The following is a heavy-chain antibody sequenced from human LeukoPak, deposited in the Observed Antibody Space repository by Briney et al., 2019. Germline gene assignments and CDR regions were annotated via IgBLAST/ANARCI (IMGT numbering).Heavy chain of an antibody. CDR3: VKENREYYGSGSIPGEPFGS. J-gene: IGHJ4*02. CDR2: ISGSGGST. Sequence: GGTLRLSCAASGFTFSSYGMSWVRQAPGKGLEWVSAISGSGGSTYYADSVKGRFTISRDNSKNTLYLQMNTLTAEDTAVYYCVKENREYYGSGSIPGEPFGSWGQGTLVTVSS. CDR1: GFTFSSYG. V-gene: IGHV3-23*01. D-gene: IGHD3-10*01.